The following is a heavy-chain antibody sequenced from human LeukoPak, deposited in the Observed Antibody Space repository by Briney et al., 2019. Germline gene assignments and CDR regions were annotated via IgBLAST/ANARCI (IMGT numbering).Heavy chain of an antibody. D-gene: IGHD2-2*01. J-gene: IGHJ4*02. Sequence: SETLSLTCTVSGGSISSSSYYWGWIRQPPGKGLEWIGSFYYSGSTYYNPSLKSRLTISVDTSKNQFSLKLSSVTAADTAVYYCASAPRRGSIPGLDYWGQGTLVTVSS. CDR2: FYYSGST. CDR1: GGSISSSSYY. CDR3: ASAPRRGSIPGLDY. V-gene: IGHV4-39*01.